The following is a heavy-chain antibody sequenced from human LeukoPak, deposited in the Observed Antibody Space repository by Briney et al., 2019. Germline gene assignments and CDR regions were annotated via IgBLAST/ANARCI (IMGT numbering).Heavy chain of an antibody. Sequence: GGSLRLSCAASGFTFSSYWMSRIRQAPGKGLEWVDNIKQDGSEKYYVDSVKGRFTISRDNAKNSLYLQMNSLRAEDTAVYYCARELIVGFLEWLIDYWGQGTLVTVSS. J-gene: IGHJ4*02. D-gene: IGHD3-3*02. CDR1: GFTFSSYW. CDR3: ARELIVGFLEWLIDY. CDR2: IKQDGSEK. V-gene: IGHV3-7*01.